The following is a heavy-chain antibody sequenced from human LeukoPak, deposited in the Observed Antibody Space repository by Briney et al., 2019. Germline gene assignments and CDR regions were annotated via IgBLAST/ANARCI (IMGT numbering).Heavy chain of an antibody. CDR2: IYTTGST. CDR1: GGSISSYY. J-gene: IGHJ4*02. Sequence: PSETLSLTCTVSGGSISSYYWSWIRQPAGKGLEWIGRIYTTGSTNYNPSLKSRVTMSVDTSKNQFSLNLTSVTAADTAVYYWARDRTYGGNSGFDYWGQGTLVTVSS. V-gene: IGHV4-4*07. CDR3: ARDRTYGGNSGFDY. D-gene: IGHD4-23*01.